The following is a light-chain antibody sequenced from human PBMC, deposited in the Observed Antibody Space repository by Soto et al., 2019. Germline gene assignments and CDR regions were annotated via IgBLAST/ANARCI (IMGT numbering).Light chain of an antibody. CDR1: QSVDSTY. J-gene: IGKJ5*01. CDR3: QQRSNLIT. Sequence: VLSESRVTLSWSPGERATLSCRASQSVDSTYLAWYQQKPGQPPRLLIYDASTRATGIPARFSGSGSGTDFTLTICSLEPEDFAVYYCQQRSNLITFGQGTRLEIK. CDR2: DAS. V-gene: IGKV3-11*01.